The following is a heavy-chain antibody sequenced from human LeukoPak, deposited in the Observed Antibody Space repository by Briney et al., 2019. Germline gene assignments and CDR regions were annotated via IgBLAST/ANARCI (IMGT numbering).Heavy chain of an antibody. J-gene: IGHJ4*02. CDR2: ISDDGNRK. CDR1: GFTFSSYG. CDR3: VREWSGYSFDY. Sequence: GGSLRLSCAATGFTFSSYGIHWVSQAPGKGLEWVAVISDDGNRKYYADSVKGRFTVSRDNSKNTLYLQMNSLRAEDTAVYYCVREWSGYSFDYWGQGTLVTVSS. D-gene: IGHD5-18*01. V-gene: IGHV3-30*03.